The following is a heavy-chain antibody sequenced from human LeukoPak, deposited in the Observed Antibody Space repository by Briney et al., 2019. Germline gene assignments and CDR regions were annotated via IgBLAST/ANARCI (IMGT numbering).Heavy chain of an antibody. J-gene: IGHJ3*02. CDR1: GYTFTSYG. CDR3: ARDYYGSGPRALDI. Sequence: ASVTVSCKASGYTFTSYGISWVRQAPGQGLEGMGWISGYNGNTNYAQELQGRVTMTTDTSTSTAYMELRSLRSDDTAVYYCARDYYGSGPRALDIWGQGTMVTVSS. D-gene: IGHD3-10*01. V-gene: IGHV1-18*01. CDR2: ISGYNGNT.